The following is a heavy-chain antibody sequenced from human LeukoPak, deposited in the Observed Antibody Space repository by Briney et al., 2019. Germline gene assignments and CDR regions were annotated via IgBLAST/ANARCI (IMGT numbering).Heavy chain of an antibody. D-gene: IGHD6-19*01. CDR1: GFTFSSFT. CDR3: AKVGPQWVIREQDY. Sequence: GGSLRLSCAASGFTFSSFTMTWVRQAPGKGLEWVSGVSGSGDTTYYADSVKGRFTISRDNSKNTLYLQMSTLRAEDTGVYYCAKVGPQWVIREQDYWGQGTLVTVSS. V-gene: IGHV3-23*01. J-gene: IGHJ4*02. CDR2: VSGSGDTT.